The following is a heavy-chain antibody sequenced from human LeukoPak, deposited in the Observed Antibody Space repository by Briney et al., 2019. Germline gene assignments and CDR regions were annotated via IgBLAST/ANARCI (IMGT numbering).Heavy chain of an antibody. J-gene: IGHJ4*02. CDR1: GGSISSSSYY. Sequence: PSETLSLTCTVSGGSISSSSYYWGWIRQPPGKGLEWIVSIYYSGSTYYNPSLKSRVTISVDTSKNQFSLKLSSVTAADTAVYYCARLGGSSVKYYFDYWGQGTLVTVSS. V-gene: IGHV4-39*01. CDR2: IYYSGST. CDR3: ARLGGSSVKYYFDY. D-gene: IGHD1-26*01.